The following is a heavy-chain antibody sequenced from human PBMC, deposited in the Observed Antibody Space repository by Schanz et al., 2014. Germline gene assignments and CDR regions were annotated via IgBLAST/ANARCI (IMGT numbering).Heavy chain of an antibody. D-gene: IGHD2-8*02. CDR1: GFAFSSFA. CDR2: ISTSGTYM. CDR3: AKSLESCPGGRCARGYFDY. Sequence: PGGSLRLSCVASGFAFSSFAMTWVRQAPGRGLEWVSSISTSGTYMYIADSLKGRLTISRDNAKNSLYLQMNSLRAEDTAVYYCAKSLESCPGGRCARGYFDYWGQGTLVTVSS. V-gene: IGHV3-21*01. J-gene: IGHJ4*02.